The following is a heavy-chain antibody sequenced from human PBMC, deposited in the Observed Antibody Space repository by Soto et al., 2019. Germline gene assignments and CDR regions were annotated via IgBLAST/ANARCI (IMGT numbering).Heavy chain of an antibody. CDR2: IIPIFGTA. D-gene: IGHD3-3*01. CDR1: GGTFSSYA. J-gene: IGHJ5*02. Sequence: ASVKVSCKASGGTFSSYAISWVRQAPGQGLEWMGGIIPIFGTANYAQKFQGRATITADESTSTAYMELSSLRSEDTAVYYCARGFLEWLFPNWFDPWGQGTLVTVSS. V-gene: IGHV1-69*13. CDR3: ARGFLEWLFPNWFDP.